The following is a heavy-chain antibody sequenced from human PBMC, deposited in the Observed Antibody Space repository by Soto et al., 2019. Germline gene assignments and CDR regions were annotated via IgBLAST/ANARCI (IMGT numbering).Heavy chain of an antibody. CDR1: GFTFSSYA. CDR2: ISSSGGST. V-gene: IGHV3-23*01. CDR3: STGGAYSRVWGGY. D-gene: IGHD6-19*01. J-gene: IGHJ4*02. Sequence: EVQLLESGGGLVQPGGSLRLSCAASGFTFSSYAMSWVRQAPGKGLEWVSAISSSGGSTYYADSVKGRFTISRDNSKHTLYLQMNGLMAEATSVYYCSTGGAYSRVWGGYWGQGTLVTVSS.